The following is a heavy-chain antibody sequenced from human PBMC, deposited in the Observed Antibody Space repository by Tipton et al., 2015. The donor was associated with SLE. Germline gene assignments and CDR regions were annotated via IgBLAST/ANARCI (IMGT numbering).Heavy chain of an antibody. D-gene: IGHD3-3*01. V-gene: IGHV4-39*07. CDR2: IYYSGST. CDR3: ASSPGVTLFRVVTYFDL. CDR1: GGSISSSSYY. J-gene: IGHJ4*02. Sequence: TLSLTCTVSGGSISSSSYYWGWIRQPPGKGLEWIGNIYYSGSTNYSPSLKSRVTISVDTSKNQFSLKLSSVTAADTAVYYCASSPGVTLFRVVTYFDLWGQGILVTVSS.